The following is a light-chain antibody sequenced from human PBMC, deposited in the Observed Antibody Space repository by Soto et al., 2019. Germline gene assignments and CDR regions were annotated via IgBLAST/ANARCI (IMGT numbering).Light chain of an antibody. CDR2: GAS. CDR3: QQYNDNWPT. V-gene: IGKV3D-15*01. CDR1: QSVRTN. Sequence: EIVMTQSPATLSVSPGERATLSCRASQSVRTNLAWYQHKPGQSPRLLIYGASNRATGFPARFSGSGSGTEFTLTINGLQSEDLAVYYCQQYNDNWPTFDQGTKVEVK. J-gene: IGKJ1*01.